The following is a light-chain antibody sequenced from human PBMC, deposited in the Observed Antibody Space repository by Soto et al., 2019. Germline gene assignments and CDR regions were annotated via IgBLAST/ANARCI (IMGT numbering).Light chain of an antibody. J-gene: IGKJ3*01. Sequence: EIVLTQSPGTLSLSPGERATLSCRASQRVSSKYLAWYQEKPGQAPRVLIYGTSIRASGVPERFSGGGSGTDFTLTITRLEPEDFAVYYCQQYGSSLLTFGPATKVDIK. CDR3: QQYGSSLLT. CDR2: GTS. CDR1: QRVSSKY. V-gene: IGKV3-20*01.